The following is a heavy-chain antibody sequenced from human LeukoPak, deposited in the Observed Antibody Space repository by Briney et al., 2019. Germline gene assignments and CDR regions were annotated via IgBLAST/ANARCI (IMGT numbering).Heavy chain of an antibody. CDR2: IYYRGST. D-gene: IGHD3-10*01. CDR3: AREAPSGSFNY. J-gene: IGHJ4*02. V-gene: IGHV4-59*13. CDR1: GGSISTYY. Sequence: SETLSLTCTVSGGSISTYYWSWIRRPPGKGRAGIGYIYYRGSTNYNPSLKSRVTISVDTSKNQFSLWLSSVTAADAAVYYCAREAPSGSFNYWGQGTLVTVSS.